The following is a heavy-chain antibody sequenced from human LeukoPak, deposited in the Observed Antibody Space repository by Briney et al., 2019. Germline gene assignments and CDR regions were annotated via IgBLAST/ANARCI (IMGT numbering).Heavy chain of an antibody. CDR1: GFSFSSFE. V-gene: IGHV3-23*01. CDR3: AKDRSRITMVRGVIGTGDWFDP. CDR2: ISGRGGST. Sequence: GGSLRLSCAASGFSFSSFEMSWVRQAPGKGLEWVSAISGRGGSTYYADSVKGRFTISRDNSKNTLYLQMNSLRAEDTAVYYCAKDRSRITMVRGVIGTGDWFDPWGQGTLVTVSS. J-gene: IGHJ5*02. D-gene: IGHD3-10*01.